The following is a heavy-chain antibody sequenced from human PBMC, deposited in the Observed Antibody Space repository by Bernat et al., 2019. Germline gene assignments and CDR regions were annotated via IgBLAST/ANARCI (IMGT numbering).Heavy chain of an antibody. V-gene: IGHV1-69*12. D-gene: IGHD2-15*01. J-gene: IGHJ4*02. CDR2: IIPIFGTA. CDR1: GGTFSSYA. CDR3: ATTHRYCSGGSCYSGADY. Sequence: QVQLVQSGAEVKKPGSSVKVSCKASGGTFSSYAISWVRQAPGQGLEWMGGIIPIFGTANYAQKFQGRVTITADESTSTAYMELSSLRSEDTAVYYCATTHRYCSGGSCYSGADYWGQGTLVTVSS.